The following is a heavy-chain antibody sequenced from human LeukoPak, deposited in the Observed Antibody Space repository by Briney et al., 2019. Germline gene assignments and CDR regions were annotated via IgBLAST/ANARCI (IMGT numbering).Heavy chain of an antibody. CDR3: VRDPTTVTTFFDA. CDR2: IYSGESIYATGNT. V-gene: IGHV4-4*07. J-gene: IGHJ4*02. Sequence: SETMSLTCSVSGVSITSYYWSWIRQSAGSGLEWIGRIYSGESIYATGNTYSNPSLKTRVSMSADTSKNQLSLKLTSVTAADTAVYYCVRDPTTVTTFFDAWGQGTLVTVSS. CDR1: GVSITSYY. D-gene: IGHD4-17*01.